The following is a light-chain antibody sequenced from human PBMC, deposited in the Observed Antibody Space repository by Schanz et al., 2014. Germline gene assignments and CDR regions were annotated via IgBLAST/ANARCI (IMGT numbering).Light chain of an antibody. V-gene: IGKV3-11*01. CDR3: QQRSKWPLT. J-gene: IGKJ4*01. CDR2: GAS. CDR1: QSVSSY. Sequence: EIVLTQSPATLSLSPGERATLSCRASQSVSSYLAWYQQKPGQAPRLLIYGASSRSTGIPDRFSGSGSGTDFTLTIRRLEPEDFAVYYCQQRSKWPLTFGGGTKVEIK.